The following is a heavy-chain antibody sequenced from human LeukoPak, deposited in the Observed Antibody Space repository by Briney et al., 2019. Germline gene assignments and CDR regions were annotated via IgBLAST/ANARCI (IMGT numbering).Heavy chain of an antibody. Sequence: ASVKVSCKASGYTFTGYYMHWVRQAPGQGLEWMGWINPNSGGTNYAQKFQGRVTMTRDTSISTAYMELSRLRSDDTAVYYCATPQGGYCSSTSCYASFDYWGQGTLVTVSS. CDR3: ATPQGGYCSSTSCYASFDY. J-gene: IGHJ4*02. CDR2: INPNSGGT. D-gene: IGHD2-2*01. V-gene: IGHV1-2*02. CDR1: GYTFTGYY.